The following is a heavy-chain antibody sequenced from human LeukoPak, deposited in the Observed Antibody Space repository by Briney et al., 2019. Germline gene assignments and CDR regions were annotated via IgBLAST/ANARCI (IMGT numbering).Heavy chain of an antibody. D-gene: IGHD6-19*01. V-gene: IGHV1-18*01. J-gene: IGHJ6*02. CDR3: ARQTMYSSGWYAPYYYYYGMDV. CDR2: ISAYNGNT. CDR1: GYTFTSYG. Sequence: ASVKVSCKASGYTFTSYGISWVRQAPGQGLEWMGWISAYNGNTNYAQKLQGRVTMTTDTSTGTAYMELRSLRSDDTAVYYCARQTMYSSGWYAPYYYYYGMDVWGQGTTVTVSS.